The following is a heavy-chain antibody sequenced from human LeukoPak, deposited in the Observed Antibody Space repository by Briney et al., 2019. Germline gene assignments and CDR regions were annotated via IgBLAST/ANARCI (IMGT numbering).Heavy chain of an antibody. CDR2: IYSGGST. CDR1: GFTVSSNY. CDR3: ARRCSGGSCYSVGAFDI. D-gene: IGHD2-15*01. V-gene: IGHV3-53*01. Sequence: PGGPLRLSCAASGFTVSSNYMSWVRQAPGKGLEWVSVIYSGGSTYYADSVKGRFTISRDNSKNTLYLQMNSLRAEDTAVYYCARRCSGGSCYSVGAFDIWGQGTMVTVSS. J-gene: IGHJ3*02.